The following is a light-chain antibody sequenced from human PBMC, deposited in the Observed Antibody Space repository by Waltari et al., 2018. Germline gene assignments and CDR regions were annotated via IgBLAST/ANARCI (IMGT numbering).Light chain of an antibody. CDR3: QQYNSYSWT. V-gene: IGKV1-5*03. CDR2: KAS. Sequence: LSSSVGDRVTITCRASQSISSWLAWYQQKPGKAPKLLIYKASSLESGVPSRFSGSGSGTEFTLTISSLQPDDFATYYCQQYNSYSWTFGQGTKVEIK. CDR1: QSISSW. J-gene: IGKJ1*01.